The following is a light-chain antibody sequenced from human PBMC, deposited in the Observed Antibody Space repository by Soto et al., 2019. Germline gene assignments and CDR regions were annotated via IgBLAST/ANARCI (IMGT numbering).Light chain of an antibody. V-gene: IGKV1-6*01. J-gene: IGKJ4*01. CDR3: LQDYNFPLT. Sequence: AIQMTQSPSSLSASVGERDTITCRASQDIGNDLAWYQQRPGKAPKLLIYAASSLQSGVPSRFSGSGSGTDFTLTISILQPGDFATYYCLQDYNFPLTFGGGTKVEIK. CDR1: QDIGND. CDR2: AAS.